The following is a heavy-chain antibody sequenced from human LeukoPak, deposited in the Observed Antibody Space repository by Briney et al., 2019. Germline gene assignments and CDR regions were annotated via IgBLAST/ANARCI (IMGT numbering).Heavy chain of an antibody. D-gene: IGHD2-2*01. CDR3: ARDGKYCSSTSCPRFDY. J-gene: IGHJ4*02. CDR1: GFTFSSYE. CDR2: ISSSGSTI. V-gene: IGHV3-48*03. Sequence: GGSLRLSCAASGFTFSSYEMNWVRQAPGKGLELVSYISSSGSTIYYADSVKGRFTISRDNAKNSLYLQMNSLRAEDTAVYYCARDGKYCSSTSCPRFDYWGQGTLVTVSS.